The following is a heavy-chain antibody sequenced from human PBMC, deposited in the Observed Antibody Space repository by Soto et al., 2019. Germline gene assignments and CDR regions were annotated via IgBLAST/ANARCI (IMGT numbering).Heavy chain of an antibody. Sequence: EVQLLESGGGLVQPGGSLRLSCAVSGFIFSNYPMSWVRQGPGKGLEWVSSVSPSGSNTYYADSVKGRFTMSRDNSDNRLHLQTNSLRAGDTAVYFCARRDSSRWYSLDYWGQGTLVTVSS. CDR3: ARRDSSRWYSLDY. CDR2: VSPSGSNT. CDR1: GFIFSNYP. J-gene: IGHJ4*02. D-gene: IGHD6-19*01. V-gene: IGHV3-23*01.